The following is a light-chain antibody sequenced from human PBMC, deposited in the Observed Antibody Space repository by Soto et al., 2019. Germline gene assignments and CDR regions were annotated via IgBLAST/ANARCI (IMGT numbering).Light chain of an antibody. J-gene: IGKJ1*01. Sequence: EIVLTQSPATLSLSPGERATLSCRASQSVSSYLAWYQQKPGQAPRLLIYDASNRATGIPARFSGSGSATDFTLTISSLEPEDSAVYYCQQRYNWPPWTFGQGTKVQIK. CDR1: QSVSSY. CDR3: QQRYNWPPWT. CDR2: DAS. V-gene: IGKV3-11*01.